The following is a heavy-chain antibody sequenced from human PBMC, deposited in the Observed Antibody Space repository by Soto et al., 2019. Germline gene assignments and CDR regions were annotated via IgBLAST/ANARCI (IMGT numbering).Heavy chain of an antibody. CDR2: IVPLFGTA. D-gene: IGHD3-3*01. CDR3: ARDGHPGYSFWSGPLGGGRFDP. J-gene: IGHJ5*02. V-gene: IGHV1-69*12. Sequence: QVQLVQSGAEVKEPGSSVNVSCKTSGGTFGNTAVTWVRQVPGQGLEWIGGIVPLFGTANYAQKFRGRVMITADESTSTAYMDLSSLRSDDTAIYYCARDGHPGYSFWSGPLGGGRFDPWGQGTLVTVSS. CDR1: GGTFGNTA.